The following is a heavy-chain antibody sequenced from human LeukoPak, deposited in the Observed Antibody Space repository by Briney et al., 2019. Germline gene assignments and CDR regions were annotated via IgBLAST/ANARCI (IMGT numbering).Heavy chain of an antibody. D-gene: IGHD5-24*01. Sequence: SQTLSLTCAISGDSVSGNSTAYNWIRQSPSRGLEWLGRTYYRSKWYNDYAVSVKSRIIINPDTSKNQLSLQLKSVTPEDTAVYYCARGGQGDGYSADEAFDFWGQGTMITVSS. CDR2: TYYRSKWYN. CDR3: ARGGQGDGYSADEAFDF. J-gene: IGHJ3*01. V-gene: IGHV6-1*01. CDR1: GDSVSGNSTA.